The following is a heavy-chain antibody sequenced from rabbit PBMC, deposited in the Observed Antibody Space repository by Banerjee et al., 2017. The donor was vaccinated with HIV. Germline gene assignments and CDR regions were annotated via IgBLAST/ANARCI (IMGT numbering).Heavy chain of an antibody. V-gene: IGHV1S40*01. D-gene: IGHD4-1*01. CDR1: GFTLSSYY. Sequence: QSLEESGGDLVKPGASLTLTCTASGFTLSSYYMCWVRQAPGKGLEWIACIYAGSSGSTYYASWAKGRFTISKTSSTTVTLQMTSLTAADTATYFCARDLAGVIGWNFNLWGPGTLVTVS. CDR3: ARDLAGVIGWNFNL. CDR2: IYAGSSGST. J-gene: IGHJ4*01.